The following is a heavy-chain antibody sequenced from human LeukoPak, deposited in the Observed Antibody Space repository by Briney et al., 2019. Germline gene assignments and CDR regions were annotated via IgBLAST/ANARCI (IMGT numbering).Heavy chain of an antibody. CDR1: GYTFTSYY. V-gene: IGHV1-46*01. Sequence: ASVKVSCKASGYTFTSYYMHWVRQAPGQGLEWMGIINPSGGSTSYAQKFQGRVTMTRDMSTSTVYMELSSLRSEDTAVYYCARDMVVGATSDWFDPWGQETLVTASS. CDR3: ARDMVVGATSDWFDP. J-gene: IGHJ5*02. CDR2: INPSGGST. D-gene: IGHD1-26*01.